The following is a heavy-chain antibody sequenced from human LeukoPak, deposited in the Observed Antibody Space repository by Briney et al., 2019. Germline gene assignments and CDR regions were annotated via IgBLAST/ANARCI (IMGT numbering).Heavy chain of an antibody. V-gene: IGHV3-30-3*01. D-gene: IGHD3-22*01. CDR1: GFTFSSYA. CDR3: ARDPRNYYDSSGYYPSDY. J-gene: IGHJ4*02. CDR2: ISYDGSNK. Sequence: GGSLRLSCAASGFTFSSYAMHWVRQAPGKGLEWVAVISYDGSNKYYADSVKGRFTISRDNSKNTLYLQMNSLRAEDTAVYYCARDPRNYYDSSGYYPSDYWGQGTLVTVSS.